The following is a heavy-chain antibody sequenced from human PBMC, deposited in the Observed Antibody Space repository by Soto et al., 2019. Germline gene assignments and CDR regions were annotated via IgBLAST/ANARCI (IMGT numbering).Heavy chain of an antibody. CDR3: ARDPAYCGGDCYPNSY. CDR1: GCTFSSYA. Sequence: SVKVSCKASGCTFSSYAISWVRQAPGQGLEWMGGIIPIFGTANYAQKFQGRVTITADESTSTAYMELSSLRSEDTAVYYCARDPAYCGGDCYPNSYWGQGALVTVSS. CDR2: IIPIFGTA. J-gene: IGHJ4*02. V-gene: IGHV1-69*13. D-gene: IGHD2-21*02.